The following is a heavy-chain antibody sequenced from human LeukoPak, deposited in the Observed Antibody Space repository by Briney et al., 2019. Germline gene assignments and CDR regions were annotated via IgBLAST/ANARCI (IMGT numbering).Heavy chain of an antibody. CDR1: GFTFSSYA. CDR2: ISGSGGST. CDR3: ASRLLEWSNFDY. D-gene: IGHD3-3*01. J-gene: IGHJ4*02. Sequence: PGGSLRLSCAASGFTFSSYAMSWVRQAPGMGLEWVSAISGSGGSTYYADSVKGRFTISRDNSKNTLYLQMNSLRAGDTAVYYCASRLLEWSNFDYWGQGTLVTVSS. V-gene: IGHV3-23*01.